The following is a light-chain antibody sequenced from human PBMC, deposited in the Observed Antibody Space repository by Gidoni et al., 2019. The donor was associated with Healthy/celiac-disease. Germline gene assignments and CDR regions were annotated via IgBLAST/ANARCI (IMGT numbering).Light chain of an antibody. CDR3: KQYDNLPP. V-gene: IGKV1-33*01. CDR2: DAS. Sequence: TQITQSPSPLSASVGDRVTITCQASQDISNYLKWYQQKPGKAPKLLIYDASNLETGVPSRFSGSGSGTDFTFTISSLQPEDIATYYCKQYDNLPPFGGGTKVEIK. J-gene: IGKJ4*01. CDR1: QDISNY.